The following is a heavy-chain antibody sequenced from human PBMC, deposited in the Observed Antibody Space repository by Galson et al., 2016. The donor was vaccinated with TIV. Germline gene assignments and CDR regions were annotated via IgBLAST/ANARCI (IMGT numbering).Heavy chain of an antibody. J-gene: IGHJ4*02. CDR1: GYSINSGYY. CDR3: ARDRSTYYFDSSGYSPFDY. V-gene: IGHV4-38-2*02. CDR2: IYHSGMT. Sequence: LSLTCGVSGYSINSGYYRGWIRQPPGKGLEWIGSIYHSGMTYYNPSLESRVTISVDTSKNRFSLRLNSVTAADTAVYYCARDRSTYYFDSSGYSPFDYWGQGTLVTVSS. D-gene: IGHD3-22*01.